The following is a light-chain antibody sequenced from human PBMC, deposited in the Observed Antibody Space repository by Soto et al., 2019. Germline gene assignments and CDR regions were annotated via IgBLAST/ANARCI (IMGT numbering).Light chain of an antibody. V-gene: IGKV1-39*01. CDR1: QSIDTY. J-gene: IGKJ1*01. Sequence: IPMTQSPSSLSASVGDRVTITCRASQSIDTYLNWYQQRPGKAPNLIIYYTSTLQSGVPSRFSGSGSGTDFTLTISSLQPEDVATYYCQQTYRTPTFGQGTKV. CDR3: QQTYRTPT. CDR2: YTS.